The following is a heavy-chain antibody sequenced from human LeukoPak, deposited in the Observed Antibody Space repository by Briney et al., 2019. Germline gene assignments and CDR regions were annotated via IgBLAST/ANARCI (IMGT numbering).Heavy chain of an antibody. CDR1: GFTVSSNY. Sequence: GGSLRLSCAASGFTVSSNYMSWVRQAPGKGLEWVSVIYSGGSTSYADSVKGRFTISRDNSKNTLYLQMNSLRAEDTAVYYCARVLPVAGFDYWGQGTLVTVSS. D-gene: IGHD6-19*01. V-gene: IGHV3-53*01. CDR2: IYSGGST. J-gene: IGHJ4*02. CDR3: ARVLPVAGFDY.